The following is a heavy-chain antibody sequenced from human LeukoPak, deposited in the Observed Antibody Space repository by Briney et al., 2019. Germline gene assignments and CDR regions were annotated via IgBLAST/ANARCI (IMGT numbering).Heavy chain of an antibody. CDR1: GGSISSGGYY. D-gene: IGHD1-26*01. V-gene: IGHV4-31*03. Sequence: SETLSLTCTVSGGSISSGGYYWSWIRQHPGKGLEWIGYIYYSGSTYYNPSLKSRVTISVDTSKNQFSLKPSSVTAADTAVYYCARGPYYSGSYNWFDPWGQGTLVTVSS. CDR3: ARGPYYSGSYNWFDP. CDR2: IYYSGST. J-gene: IGHJ5*02.